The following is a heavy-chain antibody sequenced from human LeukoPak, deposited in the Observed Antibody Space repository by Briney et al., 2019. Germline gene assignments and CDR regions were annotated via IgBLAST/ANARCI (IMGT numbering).Heavy chain of an antibody. CDR2: ISGSGGST. Sequence: GGSLTLSCAPSGFTFISNAMSWVSQHAGNGLEWVSAISGSGGSTYYADSLKGRFTITRDNSKTTLYLQMNSLRAEDTAVYYCARGGRWAAAGNLFDYWGWGTLVTVSS. J-gene: IGHJ4*02. CDR3: ARGGRWAAAGNLFDY. D-gene: IGHD6-13*01. CDR1: GFTFISNA. V-gene: IGHV3-23*01.